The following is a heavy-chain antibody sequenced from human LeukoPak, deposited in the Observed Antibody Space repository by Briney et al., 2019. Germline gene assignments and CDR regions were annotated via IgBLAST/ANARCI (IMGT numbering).Heavy chain of an antibody. D-gene: IGHD4-11*01. V-gene: IGHV5-51*01. J-gene: IGHJ4*02. CDR2: IYPGDSDT. CDR1: GYSFTNYW. CDR3: ARQGPNYRIDY. Sequence: GESLKISCKGSGYSFTNYWIDWVRQVPGKGLEWMGIIYPGDSDTRYSPSFQGQVTISADKSISTAYLRWSSLKASDTAMYYCARQGPNYRIDYWGQGTLVTVSS.